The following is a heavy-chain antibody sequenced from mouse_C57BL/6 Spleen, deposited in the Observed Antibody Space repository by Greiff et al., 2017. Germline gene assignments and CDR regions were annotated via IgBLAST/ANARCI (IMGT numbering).Heavy chain of an antibody. V-gene: IGHV5-6*01. CDR3: ARHEGEGYDGGEVDY. CDR1: GFTFSSYG. CDR2: ISSGGSYT. J-gene: IGHJ2*01. Sequence: EVNVVESGGDLVKPGGSLKLSCAASGFTFSSYGMSWVRQTPDKRLEWVATISSGGSYTYYPDSVKGRFTISRDNAKNTLYLQMSSLMSEDTAMYYCARHEGEGYDGGEVDYWGQGTTLTVSS. D-gene: IGHD2-2*01.